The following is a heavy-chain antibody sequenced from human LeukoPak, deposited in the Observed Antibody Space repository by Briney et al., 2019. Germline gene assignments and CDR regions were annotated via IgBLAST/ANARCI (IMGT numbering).Heavy chain of an antibody. D-gene: IGHD4-17*01. V-gene: IGHV1-24*01. J-gene: IGHJ6*03. Sequence: GASVKVSCKVSGYTLTELSMHWVRQAPGKGLEWMGGFDPEDGETIYAQKFQGRVTMTEDTSTDTACMELSSLRSEDTAVYYCATRGSDYGDYSGYYYYYMDVWGKGTTVTVSS. CDR2: FDPEDGET. CDR3: ATRGSDYGDYSGYYYYYMDV. CDR1: GYTLTELS.